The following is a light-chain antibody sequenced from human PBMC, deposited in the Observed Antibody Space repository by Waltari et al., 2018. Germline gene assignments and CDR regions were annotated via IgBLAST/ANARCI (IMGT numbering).Light chain of an antibody. CDR1: QSISTY. CDR2: KAS. J-gene: IGKJ1*01. Sequence: DIQMTQSPSTLSASVGDRVTITCRASQSISTYVAWYQQKPGKAPKLLIYKASSLESGVPSRFSGSGSGTEFTLTISSLQPDDFATYYCQQYDSYQWTFGQGTKVEI. CDR3: QQYDSYQWT. V-gene: IGKV1-5*03.